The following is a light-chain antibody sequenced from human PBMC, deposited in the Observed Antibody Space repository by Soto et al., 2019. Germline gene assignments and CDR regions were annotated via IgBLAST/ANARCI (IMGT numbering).Light chain of an antibody. Sequence: EIVMTQSPATLSVSPGERATLSCRASQSVRSNLAWYQQRPGQAPRLLIYGASTMATGIPARFSGGGSGTEFTLTISSLQSEDFAIYYCQQYNNWPLFTFGPGTKVDIK. CDR3: QQYNNWPLFT. CDR2: GAS. CDR1: QSVRSN. V-gene: IGKV3-15*01. J-gene: IGKJ3*01.